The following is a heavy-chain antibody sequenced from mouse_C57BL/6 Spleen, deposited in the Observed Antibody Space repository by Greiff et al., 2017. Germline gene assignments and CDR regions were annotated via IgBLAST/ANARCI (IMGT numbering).Heavy chain of an antibody. J-gene: IGHJ3*01. Sequence: QVHVKQPGAELVKPGASVKLSCKVSGYTFTSYWMHWVKQRPGQGLEWIGMIHPNSGSTNYNEKFKSKATLTVDKSSSTAYMQLSSLTSEDSAVYYCARSGITRAWFAYWGQGTLVTVSA. D-gene: IGHD2-4*01. V-gene: IGHV1-64*01. CDR1: GYTFTSYW. CDR3: ARSGITRAWFAY. CDR2: IHPNSGST.